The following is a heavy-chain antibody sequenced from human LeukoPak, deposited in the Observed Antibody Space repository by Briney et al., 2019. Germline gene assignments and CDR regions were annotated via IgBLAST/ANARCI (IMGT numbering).Heavy chain of an antibody. CDR3: ARGTPPRLRELYYFDY. J-gene: IGHJ4*02. Sequence: PSQTLSLTCAVSGGSISSGDYSWSWIRQPPGKGLEWIGYIYHSGSTYYNPSLKSRVTISVDRSKNQFSLKLSSVTAADTAVYYCARGTPPRLRELYYFDYWGQGTLVTVSS. CDR2: IYHSGST. CDR1: GGSISSGDYS. D-gene: IGHD1-26*01. V-gene: IGHV4-30-2*01.